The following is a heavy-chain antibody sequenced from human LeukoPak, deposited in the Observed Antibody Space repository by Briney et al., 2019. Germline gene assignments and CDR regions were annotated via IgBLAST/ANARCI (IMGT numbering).Heavy chain of an antibody. CDR3: VKGGGRGPFDP. CDR1: GFTFRSYV. V-gene: IGHV3-23*01. CDR2: IRGSGNNT. D-gene: IGHD3-10*01. Sequence: GGSLRLSCASAGFTFRSYVMPWVRQPRGRGRDGVSAIRGSGNNTYHADSVKGRFTISRNNSRNTMSMQMNSLRAEDTAVYYCVKGGGRGPFDPWGQGTLVTVSS. J-gene: IGHJ5*02.